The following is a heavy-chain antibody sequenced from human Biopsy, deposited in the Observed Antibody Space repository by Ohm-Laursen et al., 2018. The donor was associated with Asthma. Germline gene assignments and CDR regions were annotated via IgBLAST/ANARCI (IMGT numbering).Heavy chain of an antibody. V-gene: IGHV1-24*01. Sequence: ASVKVSCKISGYSLTDLSMHRVRQAPGQGLEWMGGHDHEEGGTVNARRFQGRVTMTEDTSTDTAYMELGSLSSDGTAVYYCASDFPKDYVRYNFQFWGQGTLVTVSS. CDR3: ASDFPKDYVRYNFQF. CDR1: GYSLTDLS. J-gene: IGHJ4*02. CDR2: HDHEEGGT. D-gene: IGHD4-17*01.